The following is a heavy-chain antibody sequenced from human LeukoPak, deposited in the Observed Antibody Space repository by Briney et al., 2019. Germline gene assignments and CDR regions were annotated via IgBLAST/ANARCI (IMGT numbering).Heavy chain of an antibody. V-gene: IGHV3-33*06. CDR1: GFTFSSYA. CDR3: AKAGGLIASTGIDY. J-gene: IGHJ4*02. D-gene: IGHD6-13*01. CDR2: IWYDGNNQ. Sequence: PGGSLRLSCAASGFTFSSYAIHWVRQAPGKGLEWVSAIWYDGNNQYYADPVKGRFTISRDNSKNTLYLQMDSLRAEDTAVYYCAKAGGLIASTGIDYWGQGTLVTVSS.